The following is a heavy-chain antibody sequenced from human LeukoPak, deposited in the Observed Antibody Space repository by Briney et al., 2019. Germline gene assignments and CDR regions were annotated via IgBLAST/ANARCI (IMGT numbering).Heavy chain of an antibody. J-gene: IGHJ4*02. CDR1: GGSISSGGYS. Sequence: SETLSLTCAVSGGSISSGGYSWSWIRQPPGRGLEWIGYIYHSGSTYYNPSLKSRVTISVDTSKNQFSLKLSSVTAADTAVYYCARGKGLENYFDYWGQGTLVTVSS. CDR3: ARGKGLENYFDY. D-gene: IGHD6-19*01. CDR2: IYHSGST. V-gene: IGHV4-30-2*05.